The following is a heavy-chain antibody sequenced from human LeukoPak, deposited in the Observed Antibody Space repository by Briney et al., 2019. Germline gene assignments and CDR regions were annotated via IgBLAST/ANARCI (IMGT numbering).Heavy chain of an antibody. J-gene: IGHJ5*02. Sequence: GGSLRLSCAASGFTVSSNYMSWVRHAPGKGLEWVSVIYSGGRTYYADSVKGRVTISRDKSMDTLYLQMNRQRAEDTAVHYCARVMYSERYGSGGSCLNWFFPWGQGTVVTVSS. CDR2: IYSGGRT. D-gene: IGHD2-15*01. V-gene: IGHV3-66*01. CDR1: GFTVSSNY. CDR3: ARVMYSERYGSGGSCLNWFFP.